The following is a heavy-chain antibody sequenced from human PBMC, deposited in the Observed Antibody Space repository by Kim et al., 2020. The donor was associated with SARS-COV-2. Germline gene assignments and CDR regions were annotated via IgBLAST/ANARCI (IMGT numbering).Heavy chain of an antibody. V-gene: IGHV1-3*01. J-gene: IGHJ4*02. CDR2: KGNI. CDR3: ARNDYFDY. Sequence: KGNIKYSEKFQDRITVTRDTSASTVYMELGSLRSEDTAVYYCARNDYFDYWGQGTLVTVSS.